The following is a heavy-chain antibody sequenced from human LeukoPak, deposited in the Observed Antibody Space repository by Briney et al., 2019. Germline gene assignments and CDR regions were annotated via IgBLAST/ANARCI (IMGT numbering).Heavy chain of an antibody. CDR2: ISAYNGNT. Sequence: ASVKVSCKASGYTFTSYGISWVRQAPGQGLEWMGWISAYNGNTNYAQKLQGRVTMTTDTSTSTAYMELRSLRSDDTAVYYCARDRRHLRYFDWLLKYWGQGTLVTVSS. J-gene: IGHJ4*02. V-gene: IGHV1-18*01. CDR1: GYTFTSYG. CDR3: ARDRRHLRYFDWLLKY. D-gene: IGHD3-9*01.